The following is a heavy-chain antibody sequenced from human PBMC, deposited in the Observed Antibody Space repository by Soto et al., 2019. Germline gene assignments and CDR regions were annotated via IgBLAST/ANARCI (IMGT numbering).Heavy chain of an antibody. J-gene: IGHJ4*02. V-gene: IGHV4-59*01. D-gene: IGHD5-18*01. CDR1: GGSISSYY. CDR2: IYYSGST. CDR3: ARGPRPMVTPYFDY. Sequence: PSETLSLTCTVSGGSISSYYWSWIRQPPGKGLEWIGYIYYSGSTNYNPSLKSRVTISVDTSKNQFSLKLSSVTAADTAVYYCARGPRPMVTPYFDYWGQGTLVTVSS.